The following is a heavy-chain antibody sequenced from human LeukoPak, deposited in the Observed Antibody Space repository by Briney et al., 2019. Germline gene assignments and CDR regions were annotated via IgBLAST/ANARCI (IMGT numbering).Heavy chain of an antibody. Sequence: PGGSLRLSCAASGFTFSSYGMHWVRQAPGKGLEWVSSISSSSSSYIYYADSVKGRFTISRDNAKNSLYLQMNSLRAEDTAVYYCARGTDLGLQYYPSFDYWGQGTLVTVSS. D-gene: IGHD4-11*01. CDR2: ISSSSSSYI. J-gene: IGHJ4*02. CDR1: GFTFSSYG. V-gene: IGHV3-21*01. CDR3: ARGTDLGLQYYPSFDY.